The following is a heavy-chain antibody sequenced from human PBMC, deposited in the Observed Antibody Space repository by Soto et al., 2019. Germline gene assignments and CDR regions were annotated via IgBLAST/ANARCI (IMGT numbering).Heavy chain of an antibody. CDR2: IYPGDSDT. J-gene: IGHJ4*02. D-gene: IGHD2-2*02. Sequence: PGESLKICCXGSGYSFISYWIGWVRQMPGKGLEWMGIIYPGDSDTRYSPSFQGQVTISADKSISTAYLQWSSLKASDTAMYYCARIGGWGHCSNTRCYTFDYWGQGTPVTVSS. CDR3: ARIGGWGHCSNTRCYTFDY. CDR1: GYSFISYW. V-gene: IGHV5-51*01.